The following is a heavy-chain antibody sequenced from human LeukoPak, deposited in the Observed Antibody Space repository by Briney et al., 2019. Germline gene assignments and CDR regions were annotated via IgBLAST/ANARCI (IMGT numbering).Heavy chain of an antibody. CDR2: INPSGGST. D-gene: IGHD3-22*01. J-gene: IGHJ4*02. Sequence: GASVKVSCKASGYTFTSYYMQWVRQAPGQGLEWMGIINPSGGSTSYAQKFQGRVTMTRDTSTSTVYMELSSLRSEDTAVYYCARDRGYYDSSRCYAPYYFDYWGQGTLVTVSS. CDR1: GYTFTSYY. V-gene: IGHV1-46*01. CDR3: ARDRGYYDSSRCYAPYYFDY.